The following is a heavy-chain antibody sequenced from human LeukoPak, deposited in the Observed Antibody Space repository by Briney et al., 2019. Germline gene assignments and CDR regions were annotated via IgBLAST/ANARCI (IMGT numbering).Heavy chain of an antibody. J-gene: IGHJ5*02. D-gene: IGHD2-15*01. Sequence: SVKVSCKASGYILTSYYMHWVRQAPGQGLEWMGGIIPIFGTANYAQKFQGRVTITADESTSTAYMELSSLRSEDTAVYYCARIGGCSGGSCYLDLSWFDPWGQGTLVTVSS. CDR1: GYILTSYY. CDR3: ARIGGCSGGSCYLDLSWFDP. CDR2: IIPIFGTA. V-gene: IGHV1-69*13.